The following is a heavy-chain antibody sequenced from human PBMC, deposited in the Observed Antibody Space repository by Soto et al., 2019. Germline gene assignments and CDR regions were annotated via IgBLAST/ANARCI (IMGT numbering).Heavy chain of an antibody. Sequence: GASVKVSCKASGYTFTGYYIHWVRQAPGQGLEWMGWIHPNNGGTYFAQKFQGRVTMTRDTSISTAYLNLSSLRSDDTAVYFCARAGGGGSGSYYDYWGQGTLVTVS. CDR3: ARAGGGGSGSYYDY. V-gene: IGHV1-2*02. CDR1: GYTFTGYY. CDR2: IHPNNGGT. J-gene: IGHJ4*02. D-gene: IGHD3-10*01.